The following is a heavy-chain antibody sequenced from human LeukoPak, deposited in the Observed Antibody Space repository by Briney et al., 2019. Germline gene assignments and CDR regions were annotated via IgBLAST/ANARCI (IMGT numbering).Heavy chain of an antibody. V-gene: IGHV3-30*02. Sequence: GGSLRLSCAASGFTFSSYGIHWVRQAPGKGLEWVALIRYDGSNKYYADSVKGRFTISRDNSKNTLYLQMNSLRAEDTAVYYCAKVGEYYYDSSGYSSLDYWGQGTLVTVSS. D-gene: IGHD3-22*01. CDR1: GFTFSSYG. CDR3: AKVGEYYYDSSGYSSLDY. J-gene: IGHJ4*02. CDR2: IRYDGSNK.